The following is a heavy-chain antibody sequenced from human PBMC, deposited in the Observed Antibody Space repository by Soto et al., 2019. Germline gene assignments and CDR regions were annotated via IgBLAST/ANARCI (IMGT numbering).Heavy chain of an antibody. D-gene: IGHD1-1*01. V-gene: IGHV3-7*01. J-gene: IGHJ4*02. CDR1: GFTFSNYW. CDR2: IKQDESEK. CDR3: ARSGANWNVPMTY. Sequence: VGSLRLSCAASGFTFSNYWMSWARQAPGKGLEWVANIKQDESEKYYLDSVRVRFTVSRDNAKNSLYLQMNGLRVEDTAVYYCARSGANWNVPMTYWGQGALVTVSS.